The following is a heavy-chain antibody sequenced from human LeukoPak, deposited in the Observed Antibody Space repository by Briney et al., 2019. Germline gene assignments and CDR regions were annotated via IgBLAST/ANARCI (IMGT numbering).Heavy chain of an antibody. CDR1: GGSFSGYY. CDR3: ARCPYYYYYMDV. J-gene: IGHJ6*03. Sequence: PSETLSLTYAVYGGSFSGYYWSWIRQPPGKGLEWIGEINHSGSTNYNPSLKSRVTISVDTSKNQFSLKLSSVTAADTAVYYCARCPYYYYYMDVWGKGTTATVSS. CDR2: INHSGST. V-gene: IGHV4-34*01.